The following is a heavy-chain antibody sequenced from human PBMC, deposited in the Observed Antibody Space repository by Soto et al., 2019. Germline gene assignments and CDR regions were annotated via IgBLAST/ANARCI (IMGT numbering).Heavy chain of an antibody. Sequence: GGSLRLSCAASGFTFSSYSMNWVRQAPGKGLEWVAVIWYDGSNKYYADSVKGRFTISRDNSKNTLYLQMNSLRAEDTAVYYCAKEGEMVRGGLYWGQGTLVTVSS. V-gene: IGHV3-33*06. CDR1: GFTFSSYS. CDR3: AKEGEMVRGGLY. J-gene: IGHJ4*02. D-gene: IGHD3-10*01. CDR2: IWYDGSNK.